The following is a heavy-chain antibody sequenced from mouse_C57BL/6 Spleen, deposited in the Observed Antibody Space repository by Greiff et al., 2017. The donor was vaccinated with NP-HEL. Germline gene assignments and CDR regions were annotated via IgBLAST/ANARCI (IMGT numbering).Heavy chain of an antibody. Sequence: QVQLQQPGAELVKPGASVKLSCKASGYTFTSYWMQWVNQRPGQGLEWIGEIDPSDSYTNYNQKFKGKATLTVENSSSTAYMQLSSLTSEDSAVYYYARIPYYGSSSAEFAYWGQGTLVTVSA. J-gene: IGHJ3*01. CDR1: GYTFTSYW. V-gene: IGHV1-50*01. CDR3: ARIPYYGSSSAEFAY. D-gene: IGHD1-1*01. CDR2: IDPSDSYT.